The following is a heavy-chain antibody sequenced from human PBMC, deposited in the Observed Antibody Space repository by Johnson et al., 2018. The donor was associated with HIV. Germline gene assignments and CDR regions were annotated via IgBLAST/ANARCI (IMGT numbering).Heavy chain of an antibody. CDR2: ISYDGSNK. CDR3: AKNSAAFDI. CDR1: GFTFSSYA. J-gene: IGHJ3*02. V-gene: IGHV3-30*04. Sequence: QEQLVESGGGVVQPGRSLRLSCAASGFTFSSYAMHWVRQAPGKGLEWVSVISYDGSNKYYAGSVKGRFTISRDNSKNKLYRQMNSQRAEATSVYYCAKNSAAFDIWGQGTMVTVSS. D-gene: IGHD2/OR15-2a*01.